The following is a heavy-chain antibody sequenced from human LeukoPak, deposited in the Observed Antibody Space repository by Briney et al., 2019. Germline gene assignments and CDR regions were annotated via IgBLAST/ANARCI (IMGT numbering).Heavy chain of an antibody. D-gene: IGHD3-22*01. V-gene: IGHV1-69*13. Sequence: SVKVSCTASGGTFSSYAISWVRQAPGQGLEWMGGIIPIFGTANYAQKFQGRVTITADESTSTAYMEPSSLRSEDTAVYYCARVLYYYDKAFDYWGQGTLVTVSS. J-gene: IGHJ4*02. CDR3: ARVLYYYDKAFDY. CDR2: IIPIFGTA. CDR1: GGTFSSYA.